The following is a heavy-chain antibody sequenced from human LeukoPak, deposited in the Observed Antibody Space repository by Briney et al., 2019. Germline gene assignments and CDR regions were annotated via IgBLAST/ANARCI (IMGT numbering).Heavy chain of an antibody. V-gene: IGHV3-7*01. CDR3: ARDQFNDFWSGYYRAADAFDI. D-gene: IGHD3-3*01. J-gene: IGHJ3*02. CDR1: GFTFSSYW. CDR2: IKQDGSEK. Sequence: GGSLRLSCAASGFTFSSYWRSWVRQAPGKGLEWVANIKQDGSEKYYVDYVKGRFTISRDNAKNSLYLQMNSLRAEDTAVYYRARDQFNDFWSGYYRAADAFDIWGQGTMVTVSS.